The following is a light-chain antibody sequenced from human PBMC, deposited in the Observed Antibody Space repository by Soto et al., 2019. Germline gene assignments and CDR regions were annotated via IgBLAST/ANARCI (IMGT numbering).Light chain of an antibody. CDR3: CSYATPRQ. CDR1: TSDVGSYNL. J-gene: IGLJ2*01. CDR2: EVS. Sequence: QSALTQPASVSGSPGQSITISCTGTTSDVGSYNLVSWYQQHPGKAPKLIIYEVSERPSGVSTRFSGSKSGNMASLTISGLQAEDEAEYYCCSYATPRQFGGGTTVTVL. V-gene: IGLV2-23*02.